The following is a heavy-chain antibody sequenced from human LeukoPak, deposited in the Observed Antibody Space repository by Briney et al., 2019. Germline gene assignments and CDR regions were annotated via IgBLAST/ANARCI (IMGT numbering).Heavy chain of an antibody. CDR1: GGSISSYY. V-gene: IGHV4-59*01. Sequence: SETLSLTCTVSGGSISSYYWSWIRQPPGKGLEWIGYIYYSGSTNYNPSLKSRVTISVDTSKNQFSLKLSSVTAADTAVYYCARLARRPNWFDPWGQGTLVTVSS. CDR3: ARLARRPNWFDP. CDR2: IYYSGST. J-gene: IGHJ5*02. D-gene: IGHD3-3*02.